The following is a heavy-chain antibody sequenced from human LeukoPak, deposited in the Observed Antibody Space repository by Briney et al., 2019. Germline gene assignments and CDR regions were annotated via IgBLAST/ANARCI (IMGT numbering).Heavy chain of an antibody. CDR2: IYYSGST. D-gene: IGHD2-21*02. J-gene: IGHJ4*02. Sequence: SETLSLTCTVSGGSLSSYYWSWIRQPPGKGLEWIGYIYYSGSTNYNPSLKSRVTISVDTSKNQFSLKLSSVTAADTAVYYCAESHDCGGDCYIANWGQGTLVTVSS. V-gene: IGHV4-59*01. CDR3: AESHDCGGDCYIAN. CDR1: GGSLSSYY.